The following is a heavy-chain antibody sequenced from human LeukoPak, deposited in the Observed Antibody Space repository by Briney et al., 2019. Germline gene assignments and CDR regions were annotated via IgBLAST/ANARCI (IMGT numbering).Heavy chain of an antibody. CDR3: TRALPLRTDPFDI. CDR1: GFTFSSYS. J-gene: IGHJ3*02. V-gene: IGHV3-21*01. CDR2: ISSSSSYI. Sequence: GGSMRLSCAASGFTFSSYSMNWVRQAPGKGLEWVSSISSSSSYIYYADSVKGRFTISRDNAKNSLYLQMNNLRAEDTAVYYCTRALPLRTDPFDIWGQGTMVTVSS.